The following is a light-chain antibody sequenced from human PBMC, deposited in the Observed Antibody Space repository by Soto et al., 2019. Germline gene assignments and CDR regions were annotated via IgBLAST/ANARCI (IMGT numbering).Light chain of an antibody. CDR1: GSSIGSHS. J-gene: IGLJ1*01. Sequence: QSVLTQPPSVSATPGQTVTISCSGSGSSIGSHSVSWYQLLPGTAPRLLIYDNDKRPSDIPDRFSGSKSGTSATLGITGLQTGDEADYFCGTWDRSLSAGVFGTGTKVTVL. CDR3: GTWDRSLSAGV. V-gene: IGLV1-51*01. CDR2: DND.